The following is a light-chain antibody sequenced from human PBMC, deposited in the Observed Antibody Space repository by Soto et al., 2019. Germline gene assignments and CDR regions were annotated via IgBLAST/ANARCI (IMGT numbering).Light chain of an antibody. V-gene: IGKV1-5*03. CDR3: LQDYNYPPT. Sequence: DIQMTQSPSTLSGSVGDRVTITCRASQTISSWLAWYQQKPGQPPKLLIYKASTLKSRVPSRFTGXXSGTEFTVTISSLQPDDCATYYCLQDYNYPPTSGPGTKV. CDR2: KAS. J-gene: IGKJ1*01. CDR1: QTISSW.